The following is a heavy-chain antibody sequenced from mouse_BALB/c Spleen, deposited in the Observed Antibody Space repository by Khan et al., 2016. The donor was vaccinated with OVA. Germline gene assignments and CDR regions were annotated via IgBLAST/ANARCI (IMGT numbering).Heavy chain of an antibody. D-gene: IGHD1-1*02. Sequence: LVKTGTSVKISCKASGYSLTGYYIHWVKQSHGKSLEWIGYISCYNGGTGYNQKFKGKATFTAATSSSTAYMRFNSLTSEDSAVYYFARGNMVYGYAMDFWGQGTSVTVSS. CDR3: ARGNMVYGYAMDF. V-gene: IGHV1S34*01. CDR2: ISCYNGGT. CDR1: GYSLTGYY. J-gene: IGHJ4*01.